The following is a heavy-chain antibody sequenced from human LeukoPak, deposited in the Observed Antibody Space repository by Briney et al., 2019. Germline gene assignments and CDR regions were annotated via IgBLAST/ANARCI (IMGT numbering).Heavy chain of an antibody. V-gene: IGHV4-4*07. D-gene: IGHD3-16*02. Sequence: SETLSPTCTVSGGSISSYYWSWIRQPAGKGLEWIGRIYTSGNTNYNPSLKSRVTMSVDTSKNQFSLKLSSVTAADTAVYYCARTYDYVWGSYRYGDWFDPWGQGTLVTVSS. CDR1: GGSISSYY. J-gene: IGHJ5*02. CDR2: IYTSGNT. CDR3: ARTYDYVWGSYRYGDWFDP.